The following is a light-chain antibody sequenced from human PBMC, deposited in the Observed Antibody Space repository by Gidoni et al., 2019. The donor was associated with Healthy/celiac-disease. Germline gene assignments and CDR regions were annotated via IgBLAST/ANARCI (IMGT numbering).Light chain of an antibody. Sequence: QSALTQPRSVSGSPGQPVTISCTGTSSDVGGYNYVSWYQQHPGKAPKLMIYDVSKRPSGVPDRFSGSKSGNTASLTISGLQAEDEADYYCCSYAGSSVVVFGGGTKLTVL. CDR2: DVS. V-gene: IGLV2-11*01. CDR3: CSYAGSSVVV. CDR1: SSDVGGYNY. J-gene: IGLJ2*01.